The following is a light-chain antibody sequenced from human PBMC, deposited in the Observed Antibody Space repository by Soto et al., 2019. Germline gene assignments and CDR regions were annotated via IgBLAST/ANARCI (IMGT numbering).Light chain of an antibody. CDR1: RSVSSSY. Sequence: EIVLTQSPGTLSLSPGKRATLSCRASRSVSSSYLAWYQQKPGQAPRLLIYGASSRATGIPDRFSGSGSGTDFTLTISRLEPEDFAVYYCQQYGSSLSITFGQGTRLEIK. V-gene: IGKV3-20*01. CDR3: QQYGSSLSIT. CDR2: GAS. J-gene: IGKJ5*01.